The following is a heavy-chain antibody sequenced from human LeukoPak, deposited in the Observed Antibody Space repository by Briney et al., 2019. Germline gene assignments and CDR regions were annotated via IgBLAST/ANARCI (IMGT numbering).Heavy chain of an antibody. V-gene: IGHV4-59*01. D-gene: IGHD5-12*01. Sequence: SETLSLTCTVSGGSISSYYWSWIRQPPGKGLEWIGYIYYSGSTNYNPSLKSRVTISVDTSKNQFSLKLSSVTAADTAVYYCARERGSGKSQVALGAFDIWGQGTMVTVSS. CDR2: IYYSGST. CDR3: ARERGSGKSQVALGAFDI. CDR1: GGSISSYY. J-gene: IGHJ3*02.